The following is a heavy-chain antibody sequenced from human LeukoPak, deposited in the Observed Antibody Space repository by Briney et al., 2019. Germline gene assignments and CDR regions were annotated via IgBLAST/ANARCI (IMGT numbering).Heavy chain of an antibody. D-gene: IGHD3-22*01. CDR1: GFSLTISGMC. V-gene: IGHV2-70*11. Sequence: SGPALVNPTQTLTLTCTFSGFSLTISGMCVSWIRQPPGKALEWLARIDWDDDKYYSTSLKTRLTISKDTSKNQVVLTVTNMDPVDTATYYCARIPNFYDNKGYFDYWGQGILVTVSS. CDR2: IDWDDDK. J-gene: IGHJ4*02. CDR3: ARIPNFYDNKGYFDY.